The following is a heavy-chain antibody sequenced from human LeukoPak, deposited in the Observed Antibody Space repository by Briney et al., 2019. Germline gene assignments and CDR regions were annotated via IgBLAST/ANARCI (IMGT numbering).Heavy chain of an antibody. CDR2: ISSGSSTI. V-gene: IGHV3-48*02. CDR3: ARVLSSSSPFDY. D-gene: IGHD6-6*01. J-gene: IGHJ4*02. CDR1: GFIFHSYS. Sequence: GESLRLSCGASGFIFHSYSMNWVRQAPGKGLEWVSYISSGSSTIYYADSVKGRFTISRDNARNSLFLQMNSLRDEDTAVYYCARVLSSSSPFDYWGQGTLVTVSS.